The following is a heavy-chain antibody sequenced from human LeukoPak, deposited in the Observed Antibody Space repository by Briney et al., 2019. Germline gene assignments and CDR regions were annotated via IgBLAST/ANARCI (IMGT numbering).Heavy chain of an antibody. CDR3: ARDSTFYVFGGGSPAPDVFDT. V-gene: IGHV3-74*01. D-gene: IGHD3-3*01. CDR2: INSDGSST. CDR1: GFTFSSYW. Sequence: GGSLRLSCAASGFTFSSYWMHWVRHAPGKGLVWVSRINSDGSSTSYADSVKGRFTISRDNAKNTLYLQMNSLRAEDTAVYYGARDSTFYVFGGGSPAPDVFDTGGKGTMVTVS. J-gene: IGHJ3*02.